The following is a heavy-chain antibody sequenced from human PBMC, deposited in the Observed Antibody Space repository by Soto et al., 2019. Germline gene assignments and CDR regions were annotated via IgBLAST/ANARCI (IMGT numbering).Heavy chain of an antibody. V-gene: IGHV4-30-4*01. CDR3: ARALKSVWYVLRDAYKCTLV. Sequence: SETLSLTCTVSGGSISSGDYYWSWIRQPPGKGLEWIGYMYYSGGTYYNPSLKSRVTISVDTSKNQFSLKLSSVTAADTAVYYCARALKSVWYVLRDAYKCTLVWCPGTSGTV. J-gene: IGHJ6*02. CDR1: GGSISSGDYY. D-gene: IGHD6-19*01. CDR2: MYYSGGT.